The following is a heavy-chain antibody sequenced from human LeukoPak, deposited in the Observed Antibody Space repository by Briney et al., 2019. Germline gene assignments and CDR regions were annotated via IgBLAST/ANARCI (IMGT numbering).Heavy chain of an antibody. CDR3: ARILDGYSGYAYYFDY. Sequence: SGPTLVKPTQTLTLTCTFSGFSLSTSGVGVGWIRQPPGKALEWLALIYWDDDKRYSPSLKSRLTITKDTSKNQVVLTMTNMDPVDTATYYCARILDGYSGYAYYFDYWGQGTLVTVSS. D-gene: IGHD5-12*01. CDR2: IYWDDDK. J-gene: IGHJ4*02. V-gene: IGHV2-5*02. CDR1: GFSLSTSGVG.